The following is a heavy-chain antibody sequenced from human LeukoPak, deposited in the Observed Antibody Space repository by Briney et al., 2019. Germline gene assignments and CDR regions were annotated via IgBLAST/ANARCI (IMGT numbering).Heavy chain of an antibody. Sequence: ASVKVSCKASGYTFTRYYVEWARQAPGQWLEWMGIINPSGGSTSYAQKFHGRVTMTRDTSTSTVYMELSSLRSEDTAVYYCAYIVVVPAIADYWGQGTLVTVSS. D-gene: IGHD2-2*01. CDR2: INPSGGST. CDR1: GYTFTRYY. V-gene: IGHV1-46*03. CDR3: AYIVVVPAIADY. J-gene: IGHJ4*02.